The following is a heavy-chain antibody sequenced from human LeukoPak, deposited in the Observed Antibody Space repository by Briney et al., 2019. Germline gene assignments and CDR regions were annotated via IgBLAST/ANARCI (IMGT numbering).Heavy chain of an antibody. CDR2: ISGSGGST. J-gene: IGHJ6*04. Sequence: GGSLRLSCAASGFTFSSYAMSWVRQAPGKGLEWVSAISGSGGSTYYADSVKGRFTISRDNAKNSLYLQMNSLRAEDTAVYYCAELGITMIGGVWGKGTTATISS. V-gene: IGHV3-23*01. CDR3: AELGITMIGGV. CDR1: GFTFSSYA. D-gene: IGHD3-10*02.